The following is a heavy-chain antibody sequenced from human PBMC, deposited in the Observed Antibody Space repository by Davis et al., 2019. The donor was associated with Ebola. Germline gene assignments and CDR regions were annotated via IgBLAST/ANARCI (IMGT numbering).Heavy chain of an antibody. J-gene: IGHJ6*02. CDR2: ISSNGGST. D-gene: IGHD6-6*01. V-gene: IGHV3-64D*06. CDR3: ARSLPRIAARPFYYYGMDV. Sequence: PGGSLRLSCSASGFTFSSYAMHWVRQAPGKGLEYVSAISSNGGSTYYADSVKGRFTISRDNSKNTLYLQMSSLRAEDTAVYYCARSLPRIAARPFYYYGMDVWGQGTTVTVSS. CDR1: GFTFSSYA.